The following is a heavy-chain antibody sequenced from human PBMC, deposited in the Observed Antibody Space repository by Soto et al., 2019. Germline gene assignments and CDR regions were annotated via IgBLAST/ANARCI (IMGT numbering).Heavy chain of an antibody. CDR1: AGSISNSNR. CDR2: IFHSGST. D-gene: IGHD1-26*01. CDR3: AHRPIVGAVI. V-gene: IGHV4-4*02. J-gene: IGHJ4*02. Sequence: PSQTMSLTCAVFAGSISNSNRWTRVRQPPGKGLDWIGEIFHSGSTNYNSSLMCPVTISVDKGNNQFSLKLSSVTAADTAVYDCAHRPIVGAVIWGQGTLVTVSS.